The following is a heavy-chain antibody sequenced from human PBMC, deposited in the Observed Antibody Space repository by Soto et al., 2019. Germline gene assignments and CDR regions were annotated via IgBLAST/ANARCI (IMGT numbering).Heavy chain of an antibody. CDR2: ISSSSSTT. Sequence: ESGGGLVQPGGSLRLSCAASGFTFSNYNMNWVRQAPGKGLEWVSYISSSSSTTYYADSVKGRFTISRDNAKKTLYLQMNTLRDEDTAVYYCARDGSSSWYNWFDPWGQGTLVTVSS. V-gene: IGHV3-48*02. CDR1: GFTFSNYN. D-gene: IGHD6-13*01. CDR3: ARDGSSSWYNWFDP. J-gene: IGHJ5*02.